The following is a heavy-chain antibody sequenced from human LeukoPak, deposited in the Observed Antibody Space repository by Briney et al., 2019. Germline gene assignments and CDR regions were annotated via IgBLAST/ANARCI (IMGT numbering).Heavy chain of an antibody. CDR1: GASISSYY. Sequence: PSETLSLTCTVSGASISSYYWSWIRQPPGKGLEWIGEINHSGSTNYNPSLKSRVTISVDTSKNQLSLKLSSVTAADTAVYYCARGSTYDFWSGYYFTRYYFDYWGQGTLVTVSS. J-gene: IGHJ4*02. V-gene: IGHV4-34*01. D-gene: IGHD3-3*01. CDR2: INHSGST. CDR3: ARGSTYDFWSGYYFTRYYFDY.